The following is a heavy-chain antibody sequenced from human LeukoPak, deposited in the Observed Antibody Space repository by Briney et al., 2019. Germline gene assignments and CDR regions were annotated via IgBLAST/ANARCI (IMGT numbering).Heavy chain of an antibody. Sequence: PSETLSLTCAVSGGSLTGYYWTWVRQPPGKGLEWIGEIHYSGATSYKPSLRSRATISGDTSVNRFSLRLTSVTAADSALYFCARGILGYYYFDLWGRGTLVTVSS. J-gene: IGHJ2*01. V-gene: IGHV4-34*01. CDR2: IHYSGAT. CDR3: ARGILGYYYFDL. D-gene: IGHD3-3*02. CDR1: GGSLTGYY.